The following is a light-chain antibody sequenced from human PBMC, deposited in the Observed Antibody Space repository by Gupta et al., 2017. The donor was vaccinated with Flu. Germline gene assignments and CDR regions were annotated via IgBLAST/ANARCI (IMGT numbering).Light chain of an antibody. CDR2: GVS. Sequence: SSDIGGYKYVSWYQRHPGKAPKLLIYGVSSRPSGVSNRFSGSKSDNTASLTISGLQPEDEADYYCSSYSGSTTPWVFGGGTKLTVL. CDR1: SSDIGGYKY. V-gene: IGLV2-14*01. CDR3: SSYSGSTTPWV. J-gene: IGLJ3*02.